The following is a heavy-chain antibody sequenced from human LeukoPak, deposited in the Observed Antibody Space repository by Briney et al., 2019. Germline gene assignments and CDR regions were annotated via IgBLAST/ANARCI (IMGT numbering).Heavy chain of an antibody. V-gene: IGHV4-4*02. D-gene: IGHD3-22*01. J-gene: IGHJ4*02. CDR3: ATYLDGSGYRFDY. CDR1: GGSITTNKW. Sequence: SETLSLTCDVSGGSITTNKWWSWVRQPPGQGLGWIGETHPSESSNYNPSLKSRLSISIDKSKNQFSLHLSSVTAADTAVYYCATYLDGSGYRFDYWGQGALVTVSS. CDR2: THPSESS.